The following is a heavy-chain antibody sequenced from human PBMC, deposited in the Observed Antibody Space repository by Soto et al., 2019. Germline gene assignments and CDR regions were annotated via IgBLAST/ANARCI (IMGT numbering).Heavy chain of an antibody. CDR3: AKQLRHFDWDDAFDI. CDR1: GFTFSNYG. V-gene: IGHV3-30*18. CDR2: VSYDGNNK. D-gene: IGHD3-9*01. J-gene: IGHJ3*02. Sequence: QVQLVESGGGVVQSGRSLRLSCAASGFTFSNYGMHWVRQAPGKGLEWVAFVSYDGNNKYYADSVKGRFTISRDNSKNTLYLQMNGLRAEDTAVFYCAKQLRHFDWDDAFDIWGQGTTVTVSS.